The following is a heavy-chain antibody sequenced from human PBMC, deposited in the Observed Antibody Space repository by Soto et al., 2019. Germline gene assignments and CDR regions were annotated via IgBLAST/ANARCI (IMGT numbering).Heavy chain of an antibody. CDR1: GFTFSRYA. D-gene: IGHD2-8*01. J-gene: IGHJ4*02. Sequence: GGSLRLSCAASGFTFSRYAMHWVRQSPGEGLEWVAVISRDGSSKYYGDSVKGRFTVSRDNSNNTLYLSMTSLRPDDTAVFYCARSRNGAVPDSINFWGQGTLVTVSS. V-gene: IGHV3-30-3*01. CDR2: ISRDGSSK. CDR3: ARSRNGAVPDSINF.